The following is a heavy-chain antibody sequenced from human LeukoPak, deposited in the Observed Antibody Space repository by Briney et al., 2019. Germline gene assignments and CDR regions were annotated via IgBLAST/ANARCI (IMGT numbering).Heavy chain of an antibody. CDR2: IIPILGIA. V-gene: IGHV1-69*04. D-gene: IGHD6-13*01. J-gene: IGHJ4*02. CDR3: AGDCRSVGSCRKGNDY. Sequence: SVKVSCKASGGTFSSYAISWVRQAPGQGLEWMGRIIPILGIANYAQKFQGRVTITADKSTSTAYMELRSLRSDDTAVYYCAGDCRSVGSCRKGNDYWGQGTLVTVSS. CDR1: GGTFSSYA.